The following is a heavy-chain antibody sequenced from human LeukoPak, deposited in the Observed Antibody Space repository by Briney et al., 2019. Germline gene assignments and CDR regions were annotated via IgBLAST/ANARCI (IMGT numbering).Heavy chain of an antibody. D-gene: IGHD1-26*01. CDR2: IYYSGST. J-gene: IGHJ5*02. Sequence: SETLSLTCTVSGGSISSYYWSWIRQPPGKGLEWIGYIYYSGSTNYNSSLKSRVTISVDTSKNQFSLKLSSVTAAGTAVYYCARRNRGDWLDPWGQGTLVTVSS. CDR3: ARRNRGDWLDP. CDR1: GGSISSYY. V-gene: IGHV4-59*08.